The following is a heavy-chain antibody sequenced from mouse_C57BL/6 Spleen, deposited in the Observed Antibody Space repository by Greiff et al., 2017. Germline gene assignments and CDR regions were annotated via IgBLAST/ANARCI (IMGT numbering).Heavy chain of an antibody. CDR3: ARIYGSSAWFAY. CDR1: GYTFTSYW. D-gene: IGHD1-1*01. V-gene: IGHV1-53*01. Sequence: QVQLQQSGTELVKPGASVKLSSKASGYTFTSYWMHWVKQRPGQGLEWIGNINPSNGGTNYNEKFKGKATLTVDKSSSTAYMQLSSLTSEASAVYYCARIYGSSAWFAYWGQGTLVTFAA. J-gene: IGHJ3*01. CDR2: INPSNGGT.